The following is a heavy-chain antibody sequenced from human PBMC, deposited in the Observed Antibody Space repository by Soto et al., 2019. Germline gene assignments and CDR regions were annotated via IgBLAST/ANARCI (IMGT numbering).Heavy chain of an antibody. CDR1: GYTFTSYA. Sequence: GASVKVSCKASGYTFTSYAMHWVRQAPGQRLEWMGWINAGNGNTKYSQKFQGRVTITRDTSASTAYMELNSLRAEDTAVYYCARDSVLQLERDKYYYYYGMDVWGQGTTVTVSS. V-gene: IGHV1-3*01. CDR3: ARDSVLQLERDKYYYYYGMDV. CDR2: INAGNGNT. D-gene: IGHD1-1*01. J-gene: IGHJ6*02.